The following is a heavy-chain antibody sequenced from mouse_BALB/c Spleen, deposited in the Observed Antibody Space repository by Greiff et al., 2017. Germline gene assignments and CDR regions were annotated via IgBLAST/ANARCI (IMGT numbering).Heavy chain of an antibody. J-gene: IGHJ3*01. Sequence: DLVKPGASVKLSCKASGYTFTSYWINWIKQRPGQGLEWIGRIAPGSGSTYYNEMFKGKATLTVDTSSSTAYIQLSSLSSEDSAVYFCARSYGYDWGTFWFAYWGQGTLVTVSA. CDR1: GYTFTSYW. D-gene: IGHD2-2*01. CDR3: ARSYGYDWGTFWFAY. V-gene: IGHV1S41*01. CDR2: IAPGSGST.